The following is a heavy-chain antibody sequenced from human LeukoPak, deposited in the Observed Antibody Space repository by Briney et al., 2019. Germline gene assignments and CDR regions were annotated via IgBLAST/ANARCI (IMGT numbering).Heavy chain of an antibody. D-gene: IGHD3-10*01. CDR3: AKDKVGWFGELSWFDP. CDR2: ISWNSGSI. CDR1: GFTFSSYE. Sequence: GGSLRLSCAASGFTFSSYEMNWVRQAPGKGLEWVSGISWNSGSIGYADSVKGRFTISRDNAKNSLYLQMNSLRAEDTALYYCAKDKVGWFGELSWFDPWGQGTLVTVSS. J-gene: IGHJ5*02. V-gene: IGHV3-9*01.